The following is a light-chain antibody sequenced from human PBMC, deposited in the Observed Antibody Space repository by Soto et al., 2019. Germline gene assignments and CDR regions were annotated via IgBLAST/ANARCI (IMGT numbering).Light chain of an antibody. CDR1: QSVSSSY. V-gene: IGKV3-20*01. CDR2: GAS. CDR3: QQYGRSPPYT. J-gene: IGKJ2*01. Sequence: EIVFTQSPGPLSLSPGEIAPLSCRASQSVSSSYLAWYQQKPGKAPRLLIYGASSRATGIPERFSGSGSGTDFTRTISRLQPEDFAVDYCQQYGRSPPYTFGQWTKLEIK.